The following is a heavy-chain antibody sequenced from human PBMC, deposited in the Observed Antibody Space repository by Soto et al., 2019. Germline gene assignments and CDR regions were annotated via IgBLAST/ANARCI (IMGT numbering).Heavy chain of an antibody. J-gene: IGHJ5*02. Sequence: QVQLQQWGAGLLKPSETLSLTCAVYGGSFSGYYWSWIRQPPGKGLEWNGEINHSGSTNYNPSHKSRVTISVDTSKNQFSLKLSSVTAADTAVYYCAGRVPLIAAALFNWFDPWGQGTLVTVSS. D-gene: IGHD6-13*01. CDR2: INHSGST. CDR3: AGRVPLIAAALFNWFDP. CDR1: GGSFSGYY. V-gene: IGHV4-34*01.